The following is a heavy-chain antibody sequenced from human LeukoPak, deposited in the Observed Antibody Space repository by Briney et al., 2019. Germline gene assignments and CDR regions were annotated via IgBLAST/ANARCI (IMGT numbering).Heavy chain of an antibody. CDR1: GFTFSSHA. V-gene: IGHV3-23*01. J-gene: IGHJ4*02. Sequence: GGSLRLSCAASGFTFSSHAMSWVRQAPGKGLEWVSGISESGFTTYYADSVKGRLTISRDNSKNMLYLQMNSLSAEDTAVYYCAKAQAVAATGYFDYWGQGTLVTVSS. CDR3: AKAQAVAATGYFDY. CDR2: ISESGFTT. D-gene: IGHD6-19*01.